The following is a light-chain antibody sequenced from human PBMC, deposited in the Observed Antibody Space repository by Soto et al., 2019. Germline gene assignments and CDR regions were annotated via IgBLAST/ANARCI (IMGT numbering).Light chain of an antibody. CDR2: DAS. Sequence: EIVLTQSPATLSLSPGERATLSCRAGQGISSYLAWYQQKPGQAPRLLIYDASNRATGIPARFSGSGSGTDFTLTISSLEPEDFAVYYCQQRSSWPITFGQGTRLEMK. CDR1: QGISSY. V-gene: IGKV3-11*01. CDR3: QQRSSWPIT. J-gene: IGKJ5*01.